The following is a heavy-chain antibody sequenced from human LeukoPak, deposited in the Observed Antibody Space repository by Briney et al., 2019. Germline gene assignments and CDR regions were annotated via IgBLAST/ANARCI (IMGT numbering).Heavy chain of an antibody. D-gene: IGHD1-1*01. J-gene: IGHJ3*02. V-gene: IGHV3-23*01. CDR1: GFTFSSYS. CDR3: AKSLLTTATGTGRAFDI. Sequence: QAGGSLRLSCAASGFTFSSYSMNWVRQAPGKRLEWVSGISAGADVIFYADPVKGRFTISRDNSKNTLYLQMNSLRAEDSAEYYCAKSLLTTATGTGRAFDIWGQGTMVTVSA. CDR2: ISAGADVI.